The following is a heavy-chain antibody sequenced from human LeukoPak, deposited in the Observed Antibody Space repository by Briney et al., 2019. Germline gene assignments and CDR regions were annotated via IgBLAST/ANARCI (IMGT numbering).Heavy chain of an antibody. CDR1: GGSVSSGDYY. J-gene: IGHJ4*02. CDR2: IYYSGST. V-gene: IGHV4-30-4*01. D-gene: IGHD5-12*01. CDR3: AREATRATIRGFDY. Sequence: PSETLSLTCTVPGGSVSSGDYYWSWIRQPPGKGLEWIGYIYYSGSTYYNPSLKSRVTISVDTSKNQFSLKLSSVTAADTAVYYCAREATRATIRGFDYWGQGTLVTVSS.